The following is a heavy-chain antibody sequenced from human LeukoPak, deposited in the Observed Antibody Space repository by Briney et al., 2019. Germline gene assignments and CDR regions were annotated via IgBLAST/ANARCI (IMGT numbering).Heavy chain of an antibody. CDR1: GFTFSDDY. V-gene: IGHV3-11*04. CDR3: ARARGSYAFDI. CDR2: ISNSGDTM. J-gene: IGHJ3*02. Sequence: PGGALRLSCAASGFTFSDDYMGWLRQAPGKGLEWVSYISNSGDTMYYVDSVKGRFTISRDNANNSLFLQMSSLRVEDTTIYYCARARGSYAFDIWGQGTMVTVSS. D-gene: IGHD1-26*01.